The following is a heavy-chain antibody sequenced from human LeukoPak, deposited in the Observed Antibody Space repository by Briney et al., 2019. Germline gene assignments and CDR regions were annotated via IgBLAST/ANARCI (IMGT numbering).Heavy chain of an antibody. CDR1: GFTFSSYA. D-gene: IGHD5-12*01. V-gene: IGHV3-23*01. CDR2: ISGSGGST. CDR3: ARDLKVDIVAYAIDY. Sequence: QPGGSLRLSCAASGFTFSSYAMSWVRQAPGKGLEWVSAISGSGGSTYYADSVRGRFTISRDNAKNSLYLQMNSLRAEDTAVYYCARDLKVDIVAYAIDYWGQGTLVTVSS. J-gene: IGHJ4*02.